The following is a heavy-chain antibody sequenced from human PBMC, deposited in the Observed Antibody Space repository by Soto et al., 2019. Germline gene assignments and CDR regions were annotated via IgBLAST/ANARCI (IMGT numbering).Heavy chain of an antibody. V-gene: IGHV4-31*03. D-gene: IGHD3-9*01. CDR2: ISYSGSA. J-gene: IGHJ4*02. CDR3: ARGYDILTFDY. CDR1: GGSISSGGYY. Sequence: QVQLQESGPGLVKPSQTLSLTCTVSGGSISSGGYYWSWIRQHPGKGLEWIGYISYSGSAYYNPSLTSRVTISVDTSKNQVSLKLSSVTAADTAVHYCARGYDILTFDYWGQGTLVTVSS.